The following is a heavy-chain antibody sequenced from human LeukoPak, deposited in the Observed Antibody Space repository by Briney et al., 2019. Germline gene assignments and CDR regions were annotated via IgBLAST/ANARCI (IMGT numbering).Heavy chain of an antibody. CDR2: IYHSGST. CDR3: ARGYNYGSGSYYLLGYYGMDV. J-gene: IGHJ6*02. D-gene: IGHD3-10*01. V-gene: IGHV4-59*12. Sequence: SETLSLTCTVSGGSISSYYWSWIRQPPGKGLEWIGEIYHSGSTNYNPSLKSRVTISVDKSKNQFSLKLSSVTAADTAVYYCARGYNYGSGSYYLLGYYGMDVWGQGTTVTVSS. CDR1: GGSISSYY.